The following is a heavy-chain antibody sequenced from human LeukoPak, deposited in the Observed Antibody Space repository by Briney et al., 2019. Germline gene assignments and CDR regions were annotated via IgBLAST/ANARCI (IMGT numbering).Heavy chain of an antibody. CDR1: GYTFTSYG. CDR2: ISAYNGNT. D-gene: IGHD6-19*01. J-gene: IGHJ4*02. Sequence: GASVKVSCKASGYTFTSYGISWVRRAPGQGLEWMGWISAYNGNTNYAQKVQGRVTMTTDTSTSTAYMELRSLRSDDTAVYYCARDLCCPEKGQWLALFDYWGQGTLVTVSS. V-gene: IGHV1-18*01. CDR3: ARDLCCPEKGQWLALFDY.